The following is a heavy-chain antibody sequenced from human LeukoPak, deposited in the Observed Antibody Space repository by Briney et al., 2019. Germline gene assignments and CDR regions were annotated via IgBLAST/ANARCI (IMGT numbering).Heavy chain of an antibody. CDR1: GFTFSTYV. CDR2: ISYSSDYI. Sequence: GGSPRLSCAASGFTFSTYVMNWVRQAPGKGLEWVSSISYSSDYIYYADSVKGRFTISRDNAKNSLYLQMNSLRAEDTAVYYCATDAGSAFDSWGQGTMVTVSS. J-gene: IGHJ3*02. V-gene: IGHV3-21*01. CDR3: ATDAGSAFDS. D-gene: IGHD1-14*01.